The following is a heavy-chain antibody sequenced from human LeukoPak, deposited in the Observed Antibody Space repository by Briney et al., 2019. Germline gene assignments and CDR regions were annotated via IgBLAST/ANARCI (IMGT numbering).Heavy chain of an antibody. CDR1: GGSFSGYY. Sequence: SETLSLTCAVYGGSFSGYYWSWIRQPPGKGLEWIGEINHSGSTNYNPSLKSRVTISVDTSKNQFSLKLSSVTAAGTAVYYCARVLRGGRRLDYWGQGTLVTVSS. V-gene: IGHV4-34*01. J-gene: IGHJ4*02. CDR3: ARVLRGGRRLDY. D-gene: IGHD3-16*01. CDR2: INHSGST.